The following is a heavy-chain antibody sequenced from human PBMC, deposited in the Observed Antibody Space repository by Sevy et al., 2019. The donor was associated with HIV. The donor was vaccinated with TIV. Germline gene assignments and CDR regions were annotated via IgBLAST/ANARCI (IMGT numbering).Heavy chain of an antibody. J-gene: IGHJ5*02. D-gene: IGHD4-17*01. CDR2: IYYSGST. CDR1: GGSISSSSYY. CDR3: ARPHADYGDYVCWFDP. V-gene: IGHV4-39*01. Sequence: SKTLSLTCTVSGGSISSSSYYWGWIRQPPGKGLEWIGSIYYSGSTYYNPSLKSRVTISVDTSKNQFSLKLSSVTAADTAVYYCARPHADYGDYVCWFDPWGQGTLVTVSS.